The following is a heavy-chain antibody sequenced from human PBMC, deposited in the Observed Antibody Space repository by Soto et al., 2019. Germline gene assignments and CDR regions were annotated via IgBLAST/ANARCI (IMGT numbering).Heavy chain of an antibody. D-gene: IGHD3-3*01. CDR3: ARAYYDFWSGYSLDYFDY. CDR2: ISAYNGNT. Sequence: ASVKVSCKASGYTFTSYGISWVRQAPGQGLEWMGWISAYNGNTNYAQKLQGRVTMTTDTSTSTAYMELRSLRSDDTAVYYCARAYYDFWSGYSLDYFDYWGQGTLVTVSS. V-gene: IGHV1-18*01. CDR1: GYTFTSYG. J-gene: IGHJ4*02.